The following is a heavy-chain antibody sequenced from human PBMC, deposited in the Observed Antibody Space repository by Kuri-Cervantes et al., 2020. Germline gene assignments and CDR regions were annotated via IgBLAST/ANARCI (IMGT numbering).Heavy chain of an antibody. Sequence: GESLKISCAASGFTFSGYGMHWVRQAPGKGLEWVAVISYDGSNKYYADSVKGRFTISRDNSKNTLYLQMNSLRAEDTAVYSCAKTLTMGAFDIWGQGTMVTVSS. CDR3: AKTLTMGAFDI. J-gene: IGHJ3*02. CDR1: GFTFSGYG. D-gene: IGHD1-14*01. V-gene: IGHV3-30*18. CDR2: ISYDGSNK.